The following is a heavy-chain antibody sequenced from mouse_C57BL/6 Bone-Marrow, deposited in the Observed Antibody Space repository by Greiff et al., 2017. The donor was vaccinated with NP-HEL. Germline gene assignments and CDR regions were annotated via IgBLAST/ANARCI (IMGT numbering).Heavy chain of an antibody. J-gene: IGHJ3*01. CDR1: GYTFTSYG. Sequence: QVQLQQSGAELARPGASVKLSCKASGYTFTSYGISWVKQRTGQVLAWIGEFYPRSGNTYYNEKFKGKATLTAVQSSSTAYMERRRQTSEDSAVYIGARDPYYGGHFAHWGQGTLVSVSA. CDR3: ARDPYYGGHFAH. CDR2: FYPRSGNT. D-gene: IGHD1-1*01. V-gene: IGHV1-81*01.